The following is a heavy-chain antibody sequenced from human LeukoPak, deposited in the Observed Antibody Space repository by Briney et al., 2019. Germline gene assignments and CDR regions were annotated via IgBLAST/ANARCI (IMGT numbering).Heavy chain of an antibody. CDR3: ARDAGNSGYGCDL. V-gene: IGHV3-48*01. CDR1: GFTFRNYV. CDR2: IRYTGEA. D-gene: IGHD5-12*01. Sequence: GGSLGLSCAASGFTFRNYVIHWVRQAPGKGLEWVSHIRYTGEAFYADSVKGRFTISKDNARNSLYLQMNDLRGEDTAIYYCARDAGNSGYGCDLWGQGTLVTVSS. J-gene: IGHJ5*02.